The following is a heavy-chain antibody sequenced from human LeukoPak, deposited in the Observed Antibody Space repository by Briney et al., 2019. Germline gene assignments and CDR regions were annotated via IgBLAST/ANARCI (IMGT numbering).Heavy chain of an antibody. CDR1: GFTFSSYS. D-gene: IGHD6-6*01. Sequence: GGSLRLSCAASGFTFSSYSMNWVRQAPGKGLEWVSYISSSSSTIYYADSVKGRFTISRDNSKNSLYLQMNSLRTEDTALYYCAKGEYSSLSNYMDVWGKGTTVTVSS. CDR2: ISSSSSTI. V-gene: IGHV3-48*04. J-gene: IGHJ6*03. CDR3: AKGEYSSLSNYMDV.